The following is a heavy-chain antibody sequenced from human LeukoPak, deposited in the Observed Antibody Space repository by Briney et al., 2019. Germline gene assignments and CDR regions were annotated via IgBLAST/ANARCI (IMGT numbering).Heavy chain of an antibody. CDR1: GGSISSYY. V-gene: IGHV4-4*07. J-gene: IGHJ3*02. CDR3: ARGARVWELGSAFDI. D-gene: IGHD1-26*01. Sequence: SETLSLTCTVSGGSISSYYWSWIRQPAGKGLEWIGRIYTSGSTNYNPSLKSRVTMSVDTSKNQFSLKLSSVTAADTAVYYCARGARVWELGSAFDIWGQGTMVTVSS. CDR2: IYTSGST.